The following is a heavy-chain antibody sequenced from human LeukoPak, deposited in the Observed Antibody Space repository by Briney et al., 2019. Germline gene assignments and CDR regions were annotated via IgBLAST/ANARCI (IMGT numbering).Heavy chain of an antibody. CDR1: GFSFSSYG. CDR2: IYSGGST. V-gene: IGHV3-53*01. CDR3: ARAPSAAGYGFLD. Sequence: PGGSLRLSCIGSGFSFSSYGMTWVRQAPGKGLEWVALIYSGGSTYHADSVKGRFTMSRDNSKNTLYLQMNNLRAEDTAVYYCARAPSAAGYGFLDWGQGSLVTASS. J-gene: IGHJ4*02. D-gene: IGHD6-13*01.